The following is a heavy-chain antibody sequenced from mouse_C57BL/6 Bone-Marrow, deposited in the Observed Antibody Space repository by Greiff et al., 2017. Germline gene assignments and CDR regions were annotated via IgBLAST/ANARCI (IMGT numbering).Heavy chain of an antibody. Sequence: QVQLQQPGAELVKPGASVKLSCKASGYTFTSYWMQWVKQRPGQGLEWIGEIDPSDSYTNYNQKFKGKATLTVDTSSSTAYMQLSSLTSEDSAVYYCARGSRGDFDYWGQGTTRTVSS. CDR2: IDPSDSYT. CDR1: GYTFTSYW. V-gene: IGHV1-50*01. J-gene: IGHJ2*01. D-gene: IGHD1-1*01. CDR3: ARGSRGDFDY.